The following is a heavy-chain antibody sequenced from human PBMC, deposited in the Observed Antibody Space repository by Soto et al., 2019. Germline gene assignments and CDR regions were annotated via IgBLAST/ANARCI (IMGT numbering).Heavy chain of an antibody. CDR2: INPNSGGT. Sequence: ASVKVSCKAAGDTFTGYYMHWVRQAPGQGLEWMGLINPNSGGTKSAHKFQGRVTMTRDTSISTAYMELSRLRSDDTAVYYCARSKGAYYASSGYNYYLDXWGQGTLVTVSX. J-gene: IGHJ4*02. V-gene: IGHV1-2*07. D-gene: IGHD3-22*01. CDR1: GDTFTGYY. CDR3: ARSKGAYYASSGYNYYLDX.